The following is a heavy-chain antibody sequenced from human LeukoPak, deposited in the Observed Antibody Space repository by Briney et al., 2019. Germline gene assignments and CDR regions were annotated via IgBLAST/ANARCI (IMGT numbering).Heavy chain of an antibody. V-gene: IGHV3-23*01. CDR2: ISGSGGST. CDR3: AKALPTYYYDSSGYPKPYYYYYGMDL. J-gene: IGHJ6*01. D-gene: IGHD3-22*01. CDR1: GFTFSSYS. Sequence: GGSLRLSCAASGFTFSSYSMSWVRQAPGKGLEWVSAISGSGGSTYYADSVKGRFTISRHNSKITLYLQMNSLRAEDTAVYYCAKALPTYYYDSSGYPKPYYYYYGMDLWGQGTRDTVST.